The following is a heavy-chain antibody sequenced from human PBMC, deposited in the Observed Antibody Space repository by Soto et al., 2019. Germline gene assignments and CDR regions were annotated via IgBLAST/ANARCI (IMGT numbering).Heavy chain of an antibody. V-gene: IGHV1-46*01. CDR1: GYTFTSYY. CDR2: INPSAGST. Sequence: QVQLVQSGAEVKKPGASVKVSCKASGYTFTSYYMHWVRQAPGQGLEWMGIINPSAGSTSYAQKFHGRVTMTRDTSTSTVYMELSSLRSEDTAVYYCAREKRDYGDGHWYFDLWGRGTLVTVSS. D-gene: IGHD4-17*01. CDR3: AREKRDYGDGHWYFDL. J-gene: IGHJ2*01.